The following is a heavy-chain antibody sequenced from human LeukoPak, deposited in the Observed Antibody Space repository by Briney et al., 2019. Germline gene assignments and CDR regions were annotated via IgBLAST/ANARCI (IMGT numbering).Heavy chain of an antibody. Sequence: PGGSLRLSCAASGFTFSSYAMSWVRQAPGKGLEWVSAISGSGGSTYYADSVKGRFTISRDNSKNTLYLQMNSLRAEDTAVYYCARGGSLDWNAVWEYYFDYWGQGTLVTVSS. V-gene: IGHV3-23*01. CDR3: ARGGSLDWNAVWEYYFDY. J-gene: IGHJ4*02. CDR1: GFTFSSYA. CDR2: ISGSGGST. D-gene: IGHD1-1*01.